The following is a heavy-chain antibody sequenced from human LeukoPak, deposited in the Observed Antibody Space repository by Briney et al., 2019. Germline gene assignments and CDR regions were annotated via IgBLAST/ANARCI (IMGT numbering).Heavy chain of an antibody. V-gene: IGHV3-23*01. CDR2: ISGSGGST. Sequence: GGSLRLSCAASGFTFSSYAMSWVRQAPGKGLEWVSAISGSGGSTYYADSVKGRFTISRDNSKNTLYLQMNSLRAEDTAVYYCANFYGDSGLDYSDYWGQGTLVTVSS. CDR1: GFTFSSYA. D-gene: IGHD4-17*01. CDR3: ANFYGDSGLDYSDY. J-gene: IGHJ4*02.